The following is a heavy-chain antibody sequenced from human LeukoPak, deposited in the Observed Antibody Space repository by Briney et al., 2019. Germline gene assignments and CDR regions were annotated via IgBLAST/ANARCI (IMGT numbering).Heavy chain of an antibody. CDR2: IYYSGST. J-gene: IGHJ4*02. D-gene: IGHD6-25*01. CDR1: GGSISSYY. CDR3: ARAGGVKTAAIDLDY. V-gene: IGHV4-59*01. Sequence: SETLSLTCTVSGGSISSYYWSWVRQPPGKGLEWIGYIYYSGSTNYNPSLKSRVTISRDTSKNQFSLKLTSVTTADTAVYYCARAGGVKTAAIDLDYWGQGTLVTVSS.